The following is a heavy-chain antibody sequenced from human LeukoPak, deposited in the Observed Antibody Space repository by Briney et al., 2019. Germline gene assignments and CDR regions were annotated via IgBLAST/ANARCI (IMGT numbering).Heavy chain of an antibody. CDR3: ATRDILTGYYSYYYMDV. J-gene: IGHJ6*03. CDR1: GGTFSSYA. D-gene: IGHD3-9*01. CDR2: IIPIFGTA. Sequence: SVKVSCKASGGTFSSYAISWVRQAPGQGPEWMGGIIPIFGTANYAQKFQGRVTITADESTSTAYMELSSLRSEDTAVYYCATRDILTGYYSYYYMDVWGKGTTVTVSS. V-gene: IGHV1-69*01.